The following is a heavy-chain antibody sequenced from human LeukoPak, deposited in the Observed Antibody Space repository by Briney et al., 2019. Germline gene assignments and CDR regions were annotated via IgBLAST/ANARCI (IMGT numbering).Heavy chain of an antibody. D-gene: IGHD3-16*01. CDR2: VSGSGVST. CDR3: AKAGGHRDDYVWGSPRGYYFDY. J-gene: IGHJ4*02. V-gene: IGHV3-23*01. Sequence: QTGGSLRLSCATSAFTFGSYAMSWVRQAPGKGLQWVSTVSGSGVSTYYADSVKGRFTISRDNSKNTLYLQMNSLRAEDTAVYYCAKAGGHRDDYVWGSPRGYYFDYWGQGTLVTVSS. CDR1: AFTFGSYA.